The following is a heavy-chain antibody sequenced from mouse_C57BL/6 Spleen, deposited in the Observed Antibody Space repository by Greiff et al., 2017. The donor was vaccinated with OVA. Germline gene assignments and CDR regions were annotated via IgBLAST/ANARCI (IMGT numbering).Heavy chain of an antibody. Sequence: QVQLQQSGPELVKPGASVKISCKASGYAFSSSWMNWVKQRPGKGLEWIGRIYPGDGDTNYNGKFKGKATLAADKSSSTAYMQLSSLTSEDSAVYVCAKSDSGSHYSLDYWGQGTSVTVSS. V-gene: IGHV1-82*01. CDR1: GYAFSSSW. CDR3: AKSDSGSHYSLDY. CDR2: IYPGDGDT. J-gene: IGHJ4*01. D-gene: IGHD2-12*01.